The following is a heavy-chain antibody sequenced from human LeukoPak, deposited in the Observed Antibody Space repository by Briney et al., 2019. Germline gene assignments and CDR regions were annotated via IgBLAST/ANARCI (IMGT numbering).Heavy chain of an antibody. D-gene: IGHD2-2*02. J-gene: IGHJ5*02. CDR1: GFTFSSYA. V-gene: IGHV3-23*01. Sequence: GGSLRLSCAASGFTFSSYAMSWVRQAPGKGLEWVSAISGSGGSTYYADSVKGRFTISRDNSKNTLYLQMNSLRAEDTAVYYCARAYCSRTNCYTELFGPWGQGTLVTVSS. CDR3: ARAYCSRTNCYTELFGP. CDR2: ISGSGGST.